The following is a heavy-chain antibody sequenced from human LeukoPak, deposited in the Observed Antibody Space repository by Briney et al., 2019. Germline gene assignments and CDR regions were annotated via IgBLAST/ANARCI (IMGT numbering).Heavy chain of an antibody. CDR2: IYYSGST. CDR3: ARGYSGYPSYYYYMDV. D-gene: IGHD5-12*01. Sequence: SETLSLTCTVSGFSISKSYNWAWIRQSPGKGLEWIGYIYYSGSTNYNPSLKSRVTISVDMSENQFSLKLSSVIAADTAVYYCARGYSGYPSYYYYMDVWGKGTTVTISS. J-gene: IGHJ6*03. V-gene: IGHV4-61*05. CDR1: GFSISKSYN.